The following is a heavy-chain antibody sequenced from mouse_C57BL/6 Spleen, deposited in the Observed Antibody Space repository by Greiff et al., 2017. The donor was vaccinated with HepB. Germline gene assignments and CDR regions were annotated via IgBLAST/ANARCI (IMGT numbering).Heavy chain of an antibody. CDR1: GYTFTSYG. CDR3: ARAMDHWYFDV. V-gene: IGHV1-81*01. J-gene: IGHJ1*03. Sequence: VQVVESGAELARPGASVKLSCKASGYTFTSYGISWVKQRTGQGLEWIGEIYPRSGNTYYNEKFKGKATLTADKSSSTAYMELRSLTSEDSAVYFCARAMDHWYFDVWGTGTTVTVSS. D-gene: IGHD1-1*02. CDR2: IYPRSGNT.